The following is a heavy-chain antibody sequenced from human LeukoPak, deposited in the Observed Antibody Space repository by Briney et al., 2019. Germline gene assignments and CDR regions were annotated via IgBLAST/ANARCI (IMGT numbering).Heavy chain of an antibody. D-gene: IGHD5-12*01. CDR1: GYTFTGYY. Sequence: ASVKVSCKASGYTFTGYYMHWVRQAPGQGLEWMGWINPNSGGTNYAQKFQGRVTMTRDTSISTAYMELSRLRSDDTAVYYCARVDGGYVAYFDYWGQGALVTVSS. CDR3: ARVDGGYVAYFDY. CDR2: INPNSGGT. J-gene: IGHJ4*02. V-gene: IGHV1-2*02.